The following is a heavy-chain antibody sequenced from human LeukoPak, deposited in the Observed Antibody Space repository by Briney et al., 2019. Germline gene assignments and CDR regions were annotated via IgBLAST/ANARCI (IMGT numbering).Heavy chain of an antibody. D-gene: IGHD6-6*01. CDR1: GYTFTSYD. CDR2: IIPIFGTA. CDR3: ARDGIAARPGQRVYYYYMDV. J-gene: IGHJ6*03. V-gene: IGHV1-69*06. Sequence: EASVEVSCKASGYTFTSYDINWVRQATGQGLEWMGGIIPIFGTANYAQKFQGRVTITADKSTSTAYMELSSLRSEDTAVYYCARDGIAARPGQRVYYYYMDVWGKGTTVTVSS.